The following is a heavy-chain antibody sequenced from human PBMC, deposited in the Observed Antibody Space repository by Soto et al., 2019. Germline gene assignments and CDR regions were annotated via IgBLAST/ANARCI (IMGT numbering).Heavy chain of an antibody. CDR2: LSSSGGST. J-gene: IGHJ1*01. D-gene: IGHD1-1*01. CDR1: GFTFSRSA. CDR3: ATVGLVGTSEFLHH. Sequence: GSLRLSCAASGFTFSRSAMNWVRQAPGKGLEWVSGLSSSGGSTFYTDSVKGRFTISRDNSKNTLYLQMNSLRAEDTAVYYCATVGLVGTSEFLHHWGQGTLVTVSS. V-gene: IGHV3-23*01.